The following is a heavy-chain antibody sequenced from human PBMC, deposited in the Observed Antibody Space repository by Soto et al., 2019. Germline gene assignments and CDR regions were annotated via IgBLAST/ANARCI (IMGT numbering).Heavy chain of an antibody. V-gene: IGHV4-34*01. J-gene: IGHJ4*02. CDR3: ARVPSSKRVGATFDY. CDR1: GGNFSAYY. D-gene: IGHD1-26*01. Sequence: SETLSLTCAVYGGNFSAYYWSWIRQPPGKGLEWMGEANHSGSTNYNPSLKSRVTISVDTSKNQFSLKLSSVTAADTAVYYWARVPSSKRVGATFDYWGQGTLVTVSS. CDR2: ANHSGST.